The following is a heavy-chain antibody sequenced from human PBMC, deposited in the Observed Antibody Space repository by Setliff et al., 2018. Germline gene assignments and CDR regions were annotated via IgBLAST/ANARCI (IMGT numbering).Heavy chain of an antibody. Sequence: SETLSLTCTVSGGSIGSYYWTWIRQPAGRGLEWIGRIYTTGSTNFNPSLNSRVTMSLDKSKNQFALKLSSVTAADSAVYFCARVRIVPYCMDVWGKGTTVTVSS. CDR2: IYTTGST. J-gene: IGHJ6*03. CDR1: GGSIGSYY. D-gene: IGHD2-15*01. CDR3: ARVRIVPYCMDV. V-gene: IGHV4-4*07.